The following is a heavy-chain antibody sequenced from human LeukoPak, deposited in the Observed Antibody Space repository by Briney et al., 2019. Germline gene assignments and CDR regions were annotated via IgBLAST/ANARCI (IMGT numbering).Heavy chain of an antibody. CDR2: ISSSSSII. J-gene: IGHJ4*02. Sequence: GRSLRLSCAASGFTFSSYSMNWVRQAPGKGLEWVSYISSSSSIIYYADSVKGRFTISRDNAKNSLYLQMNSLRAEDTAVYYCARGGITIFGEATTPFDYWGQGTLVTVSS. CDR1: GFTFSSYS. V-gene: IGHV3-48*01. CDR3: ARGGITIFGEATTPFDY. D-gene: IGHD3-3*01.